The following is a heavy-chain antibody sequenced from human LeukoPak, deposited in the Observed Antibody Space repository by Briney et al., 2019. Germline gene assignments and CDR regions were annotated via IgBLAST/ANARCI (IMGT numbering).Heavy chain of an antibody. CDR2: IYHSGST. CDR3: ASQPLVAHPAFDI. CDR1: GGSISSSNW. D-gene: IGHD6-6*01. V-gene: IGHV4-4*02. J-gene: IGHJ3*02. Sequence: PSETLSLTCAVSGGSISSSNWWSWVRQPPGKGLEWIGEIYHSGSTNYNPSLKSRVTISLDTSRNQFSPKLSSVTAADTAVYYCASQPLVAHPAFDIWGQGTMVTVSS.